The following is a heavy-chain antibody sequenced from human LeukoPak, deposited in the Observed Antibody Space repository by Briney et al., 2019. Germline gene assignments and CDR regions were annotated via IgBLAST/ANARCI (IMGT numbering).Heavy chain of an antibody. CDR3: ARGHIVVVPASLVYYFDY. Sequence: GGSLRLSCAASGFTFSSYTMNWVRQPLGKGLEWVSNIGTSSTTIYYADSVKGRFTISRDNAKNSLYLQMNSLRAEDTAVYYCARGHIVVVPASLVYYFDYWGQGTLVTVSS. CDR2: IGTSSTTI. J-gene: IGHJ4*02. V-gene: IGHV3-48*01. CDR1: GFTFSSYT. D-gene: IGHD2-2*01.